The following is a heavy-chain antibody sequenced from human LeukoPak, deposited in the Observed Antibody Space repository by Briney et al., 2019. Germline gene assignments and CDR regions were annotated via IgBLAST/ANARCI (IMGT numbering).Heavy chain of an antibody. D-gene: IGHD3-10*01. J-gene: IGHJ4*02. CDR2: FDPEEGET. CDR1: GYTFTSYY. Sequence: ASVKVSCKASGYTFTSYYMHWVRQAPGKGPEWMGGFDPEEGETIYAQKFQGRVTMTEDTSTDTVYMELSSLRSEDTAVYYCATKNYYGLGSYYGDGAYYFDYWGQGTLVTVSS. CDR3: ATKNYYGLGSYYGDGAYYFDY. V-gene: IGHV1-24*01.